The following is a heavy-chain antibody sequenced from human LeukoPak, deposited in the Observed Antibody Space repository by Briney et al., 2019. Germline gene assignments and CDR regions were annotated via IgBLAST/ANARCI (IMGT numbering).Heavy chain of an antibody. CDR1: GASITSGRYF. CDR2: IDTSGRT. J-gene: IGHJ6*03. V-gene: IGHV4-61*02. CDR3: ARSIVVVVAAMGVSFSYYYMDV. Sequence: PSQTLSLTCTVSGASITSGRYFWSWIRQPAGKGLEWIGRIDTSGRTNYNPSFKSRVTLSVDTAKNQLSLTLTSVTAADTAVYYCARSIVVVVAAMGVSFSYYYMDVWGKGTTVTISS. D-gene: IGHD2-15*01.